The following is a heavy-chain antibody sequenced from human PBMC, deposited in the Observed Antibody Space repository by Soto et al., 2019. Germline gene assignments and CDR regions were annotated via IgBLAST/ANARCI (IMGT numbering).Heavy chain of an antibody. CDR3: ARRYSSGHYYFDY. CDR1: GGSFSGYY. V-gene: IGHV4-34*01. CDR2: IDHSGSI. J-gene: IGHJ4*02. Sequence: QVQLKQWGAGLLKPSETLSLTCAVYGGSFSGYYWSWIRQPPGKGLEWIGEIDHSGSINCNPSLKSRITISVDTSKNQISLKVNYVTAADTATYYCARRYSSGHYYFDYWGQGTLTTVSS. D-gene: IGHD6-19*01.